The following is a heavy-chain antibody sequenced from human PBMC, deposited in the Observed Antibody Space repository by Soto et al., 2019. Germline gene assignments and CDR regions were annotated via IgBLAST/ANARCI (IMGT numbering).Heavy chain of an antibody. CDR1: GYTFTGYY. CDR2: INPNSGGT. J-gene: IGHJ4*02. Sequence: ASVKVSCKASGYTFTGYYMHWLRQAPGQGLEWMGWINPNSGGTNYAQKFQGWVTMTRDTSISTAYMELSRLRPDDTAVYYCASSSSWRMDFDYWGQGTLVTVSS. CDR3: ASSSSWRMDFDY. D-gene: IGHD6-13*01. V-gene: IGHV1-2*04.